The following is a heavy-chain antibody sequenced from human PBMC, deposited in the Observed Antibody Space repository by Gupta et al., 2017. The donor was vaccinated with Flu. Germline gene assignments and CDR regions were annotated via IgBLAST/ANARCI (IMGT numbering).Heavy chain of an antibody. CDR1: GGPIRGPCTY. J-gene: IGHJ6*02. Sequence: QLQLQEPGPGRVRPSETLSLPCPVSGGPIRGPCTYWAWIRPPPGRGLAWFGGSLSSGKPYSTPAIKSRVTVSVDTSTNEFSLKLSSVVAADTAVYYCARRPGMDVWGQGTMVTVSS. CDR3: ARRPGMDV. V-gene: IGHV4-39*01. CDR2: SLSSGKP.